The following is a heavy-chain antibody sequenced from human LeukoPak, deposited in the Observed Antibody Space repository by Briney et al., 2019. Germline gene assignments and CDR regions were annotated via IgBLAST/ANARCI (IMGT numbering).Heavy chain of an antibody. J-gene: IGHJ4*02. D-gene: IGHD1-26*01. CDR1: GFTFSISW. CDR2: IDKHGNGK. V-gene: IGHV3-7*01. Sequence: GGSLRLSCVASGFTFSISWVTWVRQAPGKGLEWVANIDKHGNGKYYVDSVKGRFAISRDYATNSVFLQMNSLRAEDTSVYYCARDAGWGYYDLWGQGTPVTVSS. CDR3: ARDAGWGYYDL.